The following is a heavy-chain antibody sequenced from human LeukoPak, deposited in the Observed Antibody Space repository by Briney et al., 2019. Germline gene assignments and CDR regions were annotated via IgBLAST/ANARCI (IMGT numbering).Heavy chain of an antibody. J-gene: IGHJ4*02. V-gene: IGHV3-23*01. D-gene: IGHD3-3*01. CDR2: ISASSGTT. CDR1: GSTFSNYA. CDR3: TKRSVGYDFWSGVDY. Sequence: RGSLRLSCAASGSTFSNYAMSWVRQAPGKGLEWVSAISASSGTTYYADSVKGRFTISRDNSKNTLDLQMNSLRAEDKAVYYCTKRSVGYDFWSGVDYWGQGTLVTVSS.